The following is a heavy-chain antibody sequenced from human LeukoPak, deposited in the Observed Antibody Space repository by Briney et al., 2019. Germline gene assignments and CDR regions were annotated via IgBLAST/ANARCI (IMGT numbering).Heavy chain of an antibody. Sequence: GGSLRLSCAASGFTFSSYGMHWVRQAPGKGLEWVAFIRYDGSNKYYADSVKGRFTISRDNSKNTLYLQMNRLRAEDTAVYYCAKEWYYYDSSGFDYWGQGTLVTVSS. CDR2: IRYDGSNK. CDR3: AKEWYYYDSSGFDY. D-gene: IGHD3-22*01. J-gene: IGHJ4*02. CDR1: GFTFSSYG. V-gene: IGHV3-30*02.